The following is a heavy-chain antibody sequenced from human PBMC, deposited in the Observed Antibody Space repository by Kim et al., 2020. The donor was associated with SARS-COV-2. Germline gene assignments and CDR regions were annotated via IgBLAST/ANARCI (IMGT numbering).Heavy chain of an antibody. D-gene: IGHD6-25*01. CDR3: AKASRAAAGDYYFAMDV. CDR2: ISRSGGNT. V-gene: IGHV3-23*01. Sequence: GGSLRLSCAASGFTFSSYAMSWVRQAPGKGLEWVSSISRSGGNTYPADSVKGRFTISRDNSKNTLYLQMNSLRAEDTAVYYCAKASRAAAGDYYFAMDVWGQGTAVTLSS. CDR1: GFTFSSYA. J-gene: IGHJ6*02.